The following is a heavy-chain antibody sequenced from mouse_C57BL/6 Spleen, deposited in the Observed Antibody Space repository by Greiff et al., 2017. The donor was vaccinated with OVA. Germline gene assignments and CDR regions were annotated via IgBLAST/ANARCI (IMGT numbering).Heavy chain of an antibody. CDR2: IDPSDSET. J-gene: IGHJ2*01. CDR1: GYTFTSYW. CDR3: ARSGYGNFLLDY. V-gene: IGHV1-52*01. D-gene: IGHD2-1*01. Sequence: QVQLQQPGAELVRPGSSVKLSCKASGYTFTSYWMHWVKQRPIQGLEWIGNIDPSDSETHYNQKFKDKATLTVDKSSSTAYMQLSSLTSEDSAVYYGARSGYGNFLLDYWGQGTTRTVSS.